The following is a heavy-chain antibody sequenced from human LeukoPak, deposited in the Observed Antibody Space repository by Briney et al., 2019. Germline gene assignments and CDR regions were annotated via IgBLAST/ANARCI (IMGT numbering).Heavy chain of an antibody. CDR2: ISGSGGST. J-gene: IGHJ4*02. CDR3: AKRVDELDNHGSSWLVPYYFDY. V-gene: IGHV3-23*01. CDR1: GFTFSSYA. D-gene: IGHD6-19*01. Sequence: GGSLRLSCAASGFTFSSYAMSWVRQAPGKGLEWVSAISGSGGSTYYADSVKGRFTISRDNCKNTLYLQMNSLRAEDTAVYYCAKRVDELDNHGSSWLVPYYFDYWGQGTLVTVSS.